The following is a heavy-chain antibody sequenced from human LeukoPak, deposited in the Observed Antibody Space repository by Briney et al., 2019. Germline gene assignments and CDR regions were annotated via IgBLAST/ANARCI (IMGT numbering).Heavy chain of an antibody. CDR1: GGSISSYY. J-gene: IGHJ4*02. V-gene: IGHV4-39*01. D-gene: IGHD6-13*01. Sequence: SETLSLTCTVSGGSISSYYWSWIRQPPGKGLEWIGSIYYSGSTYYNPSLKSRVTISVDTSKNQFSLKLSSVTAADTAVYYCARLGSSSWYVGYWGQGTLVTVSS. CDR2: IYYSGST. CDR3: ARLGSSSWYVGY.